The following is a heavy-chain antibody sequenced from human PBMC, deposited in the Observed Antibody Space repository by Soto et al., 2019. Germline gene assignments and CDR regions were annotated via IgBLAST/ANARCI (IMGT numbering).Heavy chain of an antibody. CDR2: IDPSDSYT. CDR1: GYSFTSYW. J-gene: IGHJ6*02. Sequence: GESLKISCKGPGYSFTSYWISWVRQMPGKGLEWMGRIDPSDSYTNYSPSFQGHVTISADKSISTAYLQWSSLKASDTAMYYCAGSSSSGGYYYYGMDVWGQGTTVTVSS. V-gene: IGHV5-10-1*01. CDR3: AGSSSSGGYYYYGMDV. D-gene: IGHD6-13*01.